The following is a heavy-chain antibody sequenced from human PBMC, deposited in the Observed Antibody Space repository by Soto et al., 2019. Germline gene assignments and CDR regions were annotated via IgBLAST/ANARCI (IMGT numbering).Heavy chain of an antibody. CDR3: AKNGQPAYYYYGLDV. D-gene: IGHD2-2*01. CDR1: GYTYISYS. CDR2: INGYNGDT. J-gene: IGHJ6*02. V-gene: IGHV1-3*01. Sequence: ASVKVSCKASGYTYISYSMHWVRQAPGQGLEWMGWINGYNGDTNYSQNFQGRVTMNIDTSTTTAYMELRSLTSDDTAVYYCAKNGQPAYYYYGLDVWGQGTTVTVSS.